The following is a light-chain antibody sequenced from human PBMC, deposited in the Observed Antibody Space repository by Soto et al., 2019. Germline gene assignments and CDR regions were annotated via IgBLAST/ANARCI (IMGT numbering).Light chain of an antibody. V-gene: IGKV3-20*01. J-gene: IGKJ5*01. CDR3: QQYGTSPPIT. CDR2: VAS. Sequence: EIVLTQSPGTLSLSPGERATLSCRASQSVISNYLAWYQQRPGQAPRLLIYVASNRATGIPDRFGGSGSGTDFTLTISRLEPEDFAVYYCQQYGTSPPITFGQGTRLEIK. CDR1: QSVISNY.